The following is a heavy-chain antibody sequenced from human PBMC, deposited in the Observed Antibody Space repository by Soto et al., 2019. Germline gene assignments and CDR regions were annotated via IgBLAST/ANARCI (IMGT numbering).Heavy chain of an antibody. CDR1: GGSFSSYF. J-gene: IGHJ5*01. CDR2: INHRGTT. Sequence: QVQLQQWGAGLLKPSETLSLTCAVYGGSFSSYFWSWIRQPPGKGLEWIGEINHRGTTNYNPSLKSRVTVSVDTSKDQVSLKLSSVTAADTAVYYCARGPAVAGHWSDSWGQGILVTVSS. CDR3: ARGPAVAGHWSDS. D-gene: IGHD6-19*01. V-gene: IGHV4-34*01.